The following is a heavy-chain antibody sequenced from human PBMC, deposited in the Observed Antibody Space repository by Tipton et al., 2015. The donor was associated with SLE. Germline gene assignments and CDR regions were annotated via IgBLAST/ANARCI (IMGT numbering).Heavy chain of an antibody. V-gene: IGHV4-4*07. J-gene: IGHJ4*02. CDR3: ARLVLLIDY. D-gene: IGHD6-6*01. CDR2: IYASGST. CDR1: GGSLSSYY. Sequence: TLSLTCTVSGGSLSSYYWSWIRQPAGKGLEWIGRIYASGSTEYNPSLKSRVAISVDPSKNQFSLRLTSLTAADTAVYYCARLVLLIDYWGQGTLVTVSS.